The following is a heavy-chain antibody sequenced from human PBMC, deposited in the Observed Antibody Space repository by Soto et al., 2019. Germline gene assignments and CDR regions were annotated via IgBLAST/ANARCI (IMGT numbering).Heavy chain of an antibody. V-gene: IGHV4-34*01. CDR3: AREPPRRGRYYDILTGYN. CDR2: INHSGST. Sequence: TSETLSLTCAVYGGSFSGYYWSWIRQPPGKGLEWIGEINHSGSTNYNPSLKSRVTISVDTSKNQFSLKLSSVTAADTAVYYCAREPPRRGRYYDILTGYNWGQGTLVTVSS. J-gene: IGHJ4*02. D-gene: IGHD3-9*01. CDR1: GGSFSGYY.